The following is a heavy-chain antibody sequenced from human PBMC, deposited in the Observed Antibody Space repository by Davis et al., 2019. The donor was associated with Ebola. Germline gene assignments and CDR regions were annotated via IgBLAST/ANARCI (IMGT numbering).Heavy chain of an antibody. CDR3: ARGLLWFGELLPHYYFDY. V-gene: IGHV1-2*04. D-gene: IGHD3-10*01. CDR2: INPNSGGT. J-gene: IGHJ4*02. CDR1: GYTFTGYY. Sequence: ASVTVSCKASGYTFTGYYMHWVRQAPGQGLEWMGWINPNSGGTNYAQKFQGWVTMTRATSISTAYMELSRLRSDDTAVYYWARGLLWFGELLPHYYFDYWGQGTLVTVSS.